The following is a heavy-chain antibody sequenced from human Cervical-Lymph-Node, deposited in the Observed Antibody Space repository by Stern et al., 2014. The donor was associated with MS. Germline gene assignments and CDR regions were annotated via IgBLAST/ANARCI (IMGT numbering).Heavy chain of an antibody. V-gene: IGHV1-18*01. CDR2: ISTIRCNT. Sequence: QVQLVQSGAEVKKPGASVKVSCKASGYIFTINGISWVRQAPGQGLEWMGWISTIRCNTNYEQELQGRVTMTTDTSTGTAYMELRSLRSDDTAIYYCARDRNWSFDYWGQGTLVTVSS. D-gene: IGHD1-20*01. J-gene: IGHJ4*02. CDR1: GYIFTING. CDR3: ARDRNWSFDY.